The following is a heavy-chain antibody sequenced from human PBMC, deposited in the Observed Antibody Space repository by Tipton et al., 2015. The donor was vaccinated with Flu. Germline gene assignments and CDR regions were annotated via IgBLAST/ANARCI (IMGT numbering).Heavy chain of an antibody. J-gene: IGHJ4*02. D-gene: IGHD1-7*01. Sequence: TLSLTCTVSGGSISSYYWSWIRQPAGKGLEWIGRIYTSGSTNYNPSLKSRVTMSVDTSKNQFSLKLSSVTAADTAVYYCARDTRRYNWNYVYFDYWGQGTLVTVSS. CDR1: GGSISSYY. V-gene: IGHV4-4*07. CDR2: IYTSGST. CDR3: ARDTRRYNWNYVYFDY.